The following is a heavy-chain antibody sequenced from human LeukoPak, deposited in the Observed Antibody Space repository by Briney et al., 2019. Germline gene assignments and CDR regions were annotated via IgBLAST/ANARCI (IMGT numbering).Heavy chain of an antibody. V-gene: IGHV4-59*01. CDR3: ARRIHFDS. CDR1: GGSISSYY. J-gene: IGHJ4*02. D-gene: IGHD5-18*01. CDR2: ILYTGST. Sequence: SETLSLTCTVSGGSISSYYWSWIRHPPGKGLEWMGDILYTGSTNYNPSLKSRVTILVDRSKNQFSLKLTSVTAADTAVYFCARRIHFDSWGQGALVTVSS.